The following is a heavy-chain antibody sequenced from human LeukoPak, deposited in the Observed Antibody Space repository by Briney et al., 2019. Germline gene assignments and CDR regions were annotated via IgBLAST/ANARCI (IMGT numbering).Heavy chain of an antibody. Sequence: PGGSLRLSCATSGFIFSSYEMSWVRQTPGKGLEWVCHISSSGGIIYCADSVKGRFTISRDNIKKSLFLHMNSLRVDDTATYFCARDQSYRQRKFDYWGQGTLVTVSS. CDR3: ARDQSYRQRKFDY. J-gene: IGHJ4*02. CDR1: GFIFSSYE. V-gene: IGHV3-48*03. CDR2: ISSSGGII. D-gene: IGHD3-16*02.